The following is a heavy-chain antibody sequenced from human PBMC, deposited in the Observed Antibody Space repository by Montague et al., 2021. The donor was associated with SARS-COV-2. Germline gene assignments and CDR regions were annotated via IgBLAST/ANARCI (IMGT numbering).Heavy chain of an antibody. Sequence: SLSLSASGFTFSTYAMSWVRQAPGKGLEWVSSISKSGESTFYADSVKGRFTISRDNSKNTLYLQVNSLRAEDTAVYFCAKRPSGAGNWGQGTLVTVSS. CDR2: ISKSGEST. J-gene: IGHJ4*02. V-gene: IGHV3-23*01. CDR1: GFTFSTYA. D-gene: IGHD1-26*01. CDR3: AKRPSGAGN.